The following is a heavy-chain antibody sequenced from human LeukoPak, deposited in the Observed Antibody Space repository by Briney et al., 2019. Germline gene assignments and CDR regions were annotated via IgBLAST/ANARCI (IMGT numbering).Heavy chain of an antibody. V-gene: IGHV3-7*01. CDR2: IKGDESAR. D-gene: IGHD1-26*01. CDR3: ARDVGGSLDY. J-gene: IGHJ4*02. Sequence: GGSLRLSCAASGFTFSTYWMAWVRRAPGKGLEWVANIKGDESARHQADSVKGRFTISRDNAQSSVYLQMSSLRGEDTAVYYCARDVGGSLDYWGQGTLVTVSS. CDR1: GFTFSTYW.